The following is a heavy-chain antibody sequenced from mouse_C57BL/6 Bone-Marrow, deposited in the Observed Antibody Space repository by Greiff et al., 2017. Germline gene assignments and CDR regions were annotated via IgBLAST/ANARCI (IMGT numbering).Heavy chain of an antibody. CDR1: GFTFSDYG. Sequence: EVMLVESGGGLVQPGGSLKLSCAASGFTFSDYGMAWVRQAPRKGPEWVAFISNLEYSIKYADTVTGRFTISRENAKNTLYLEMSSLRSEDTAMYYCAILSGFAYWGQGTLVTVSA. V-gene: IGHV5-15*01. CDR2: ISNLEYSI. J-gene: IGHJ3*01. CDR3: AILSGFAY.